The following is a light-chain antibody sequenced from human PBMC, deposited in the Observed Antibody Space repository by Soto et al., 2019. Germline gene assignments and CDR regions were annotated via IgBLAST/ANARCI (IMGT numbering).Light chain of an antibody. CDR2: ANS. J-gene: IGLJ1*01. Sequence: QSMLTQPPSVSGAPGQRVTISCSGSSSNIGAGYDVHWYQQLPGTAPKLLIFANSFRPSGVPDRFSGSKSGTSASLAITGLQAEDEADYYCQSYDSSLSAYVFGTGTKVTVL. V-gene: IGLV1-40*01. CDR1: SSNIGAGYD. CDR3: QSYDSSLSAYV.